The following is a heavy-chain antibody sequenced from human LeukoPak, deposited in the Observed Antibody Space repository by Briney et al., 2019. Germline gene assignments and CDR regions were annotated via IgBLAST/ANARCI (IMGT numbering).Heavy chain of an antibody. D-gene: IGHD6-19*01. Sequence: SETLSLTCTFYGGSISSYYWTWIRQPPGKGLEWIGSFYNSGSTSYNPSLGGRVTISLDTSKNLFSLKLTSVTAADSAIYYCATTQQWLASYYWGQGTLVTVSS. CDR1: GGSISSYY. J-gene: IGHJ4*02. CDR2: FYNSGST. CDR3: ATTQQWLASYY. V-gene: IGHV4-59*08.